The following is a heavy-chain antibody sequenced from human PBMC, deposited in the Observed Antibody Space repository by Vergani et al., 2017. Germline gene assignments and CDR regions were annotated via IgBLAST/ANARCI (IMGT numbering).Heavy chain of an antibody. D-gene: IGHD2-15*01. CDR1: GYTFTSYY. Sequence: QVQLVQSGAEVKKPGASVKVSCKASGYTFTSYYMHWVRQAPGQGLEWMGIINPSGGSTSYAQKFQGRVTMTRDTSTITVYMELRSLRSEDTAVYYCARECLDVVVVVAATPNYLFDYWGQGTLVTVSS. V-gene: IGHV1-46*01. J-gene: IGHJ4*02. CDR3: ARECLDVVVVVAATPNYLFDY. CDR2: INPSGGST.